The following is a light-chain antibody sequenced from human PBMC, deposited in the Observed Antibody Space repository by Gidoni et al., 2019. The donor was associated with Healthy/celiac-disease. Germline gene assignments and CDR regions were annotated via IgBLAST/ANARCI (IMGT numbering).Light chain of an antibody. CDR2: ADS. Sequence: SYVLTQPPSVSVAPGQTARITCGGNNIGSKSVHWYQQKPGQAPVLVVYADSDRPSGIPARFSGSNSGNTATLTISRVEAGDEADYYCQVWDSSSDSYVCGTGTKVTVL. CDR1: NIGSKS. V-gene: IGLV3-21*02. CDR3: QVWDSSSDSYV. J-gene: IGLJ1*01.